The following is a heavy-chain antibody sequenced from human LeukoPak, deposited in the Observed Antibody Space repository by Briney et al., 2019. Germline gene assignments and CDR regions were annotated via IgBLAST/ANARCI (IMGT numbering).Heavy chain of an antibody. CDR3: VSGYYYDSSGYADY. CDR1: GGSISSYY. V-gene: IGHV4-4*07. J-gene: IGHJ4*02. CDR2: IYTSGST. Sequence: PSETLSLTCTVSGGSISSYYWSWIRQPAGKGLEWIGRIYTSGSTNYNPSLKSRVTMSVDTSKNQFSLKLSSVTAADTAVYYCVSGYYYDSSGYADYWGQGTLVTVSS. D-gene: IGHD3-22*01.